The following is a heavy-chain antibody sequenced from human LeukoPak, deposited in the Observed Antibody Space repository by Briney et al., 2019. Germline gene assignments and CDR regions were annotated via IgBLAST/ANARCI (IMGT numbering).Heavy chain of an antibody. J-gene: IGHJ4*02. D-gene: IGHD4-23*01. V-gene: IGHV3-30-3*01. CDR1: GFTFSSYA. CDR3: ARDRSFNGRYGGNSYYFDY. Sequence: GGSLRLSCAASGFTFSSYAVHWVRQAPGRGLEWVAVISYDGSNKYYADSVKGRFSISRDNSKNTLYLQMNSLRAEDTAVYYCARDRSFNGRYGGNSYYFDYWGQGTLVTVSS. CDR2: ISYDGSNK.